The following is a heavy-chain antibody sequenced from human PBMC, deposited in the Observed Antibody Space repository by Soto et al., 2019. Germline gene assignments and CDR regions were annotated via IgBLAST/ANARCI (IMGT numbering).Heavy chain of an antibody. J-gene: IGHJ4*02. Sequence: GGSLRLSCAASGFTFSSYGMHWVRQAPGKGLEWVAVIWYDGSNKYYADSVKGRFTISRDNSKNTLYLQMNSLRAEGTAVYYCARPYYYDSSGYYFFDYWGQGTLVTVSS. CDR3: ARPYYYDSSGYYFFDY. CDR2: IWYDGSNK. V-gene: IGHV3-33*01. CDR1: GFTFSSYG. D-gene: IGHD3-22*01.